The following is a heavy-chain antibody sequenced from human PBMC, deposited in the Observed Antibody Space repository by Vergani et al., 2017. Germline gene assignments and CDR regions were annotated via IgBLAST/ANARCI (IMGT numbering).Heavy chain of an antibody. CDR1: GFTFNDYG. Sequence: EVQLVESGGSLVRPGGSLRLSCAVSGFTFNDYGMTWVRQTPGKGLEWVSSISYNGDRATYRDSVKGRFTVSRDSAKNSLYLQMNNLRAEDTALYYCARDENYGGKYFDSWGQGTLVTVSS. CDR3: ARDENYGGKYFDS. V-gene: IGHV3-20*04. D-gene: IGHD4-23*01. J-gene: IGHJ4*02. CDR2: ISYNGDRA.